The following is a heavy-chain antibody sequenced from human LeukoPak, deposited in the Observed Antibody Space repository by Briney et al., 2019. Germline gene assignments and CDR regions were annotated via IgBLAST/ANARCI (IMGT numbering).Heavy chain of an antibody. J-gene: IGHJ6*04. D-gene: IGHD3-10*02. Sequence: GGSLRLSCAASGFSFSTYEMIWVRQAPGKGLEWVSYISSSGSTIYYADSVKGRFTISRDNAKNSLYLQMHSLRAEDTAVYYCAELGITMIGGVWGKGTTVTISS. V-gene: IGHV3-48*03. CDR2: ISSSGSTI. CDR3: AELGITMIGGV. CDR1: GFSFSTYE.